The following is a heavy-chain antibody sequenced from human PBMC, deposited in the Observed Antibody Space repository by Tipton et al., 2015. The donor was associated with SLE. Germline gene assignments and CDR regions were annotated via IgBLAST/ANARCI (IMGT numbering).Heavy chain of an antibody. Sequence: SLRLSCAASGFTFTSYAMHWVRQAPGKGLEWVAVISSGGSNEYYADSVKGRFTISRDNSISTLYLEMNSLRVEDTARYYCAKSAELLSGYWDFWGQGALVTVSS. V-gene: IGHV3-30*18. CDR3: AKSAELLSGYWDF. D-gene: IGHD3-3*01. CDR2: ISSGGSNE. J-gene: IGHJ4*02. CDR1: GFTFTSYA.